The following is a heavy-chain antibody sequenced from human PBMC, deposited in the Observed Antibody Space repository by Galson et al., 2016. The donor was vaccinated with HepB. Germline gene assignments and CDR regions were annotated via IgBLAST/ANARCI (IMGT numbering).Heavy chain of an antibody. D-gene: IGHD2-2*01. CDR2: VSDDGTHT. CDR3: ARSSSCSTINCSLPFDA. V-gene: IGHV3-30-3*01. J-gene: IGHJ4*02. Sequence: SLRLSCAASGFTFSDHYMDWVRQAPGKGLEWVAIVSDDGTHTDYADSVKGRFTISRDNSKNTLYLQMNSLRAEDTSMYYCARSSSCSTINCSLPFDAWGQGTLVTVSS. CDR1: GFTFSDHY.